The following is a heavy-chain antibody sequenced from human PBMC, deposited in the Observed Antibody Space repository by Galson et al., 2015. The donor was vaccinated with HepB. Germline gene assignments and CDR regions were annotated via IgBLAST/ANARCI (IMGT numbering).Heavy chain of an antibody. V-gene: IGHV3-48*02. D-gene: IGHD3-3*01. CDR1: GFTFSSYS. CDR2: ISSSSSTI. Sequence: SLRLSCAASGFTFSSYSMNWVRQAPGKGLEWVSYISSSSSTIYYADSVKGRFTISRDNAKNSLYLQMNSLRDEDTAVYYCASIFGVVRKYYYYGMDVWGQGTTVTVSS. J-gene: IGHJ6*02. CDR3: ASIFGVVRKYYYYGMDV.